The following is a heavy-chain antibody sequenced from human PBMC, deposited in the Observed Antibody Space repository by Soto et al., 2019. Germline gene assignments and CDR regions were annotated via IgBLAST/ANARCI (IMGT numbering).Heavy chain of an antibody. D-gene: IGHD1-26*01. CDR1: GFSVSGWY. CDR2: LKDRSQNYAT. CDR3: AREGDARWLDS. J-gene: IGHJ5*01. V-gene: IGHV3-72*01. Sequence: VQLVESGGALVQPGGSARLSCAASGFSVSGWYMDWVRQAPGKGLEWVARLKDRSQNYATEYAASVKGRFTVSRHPSQNSIFLQMNSLKIEDTAVYYCAREGDARWLDSWGQGTLVTVS.